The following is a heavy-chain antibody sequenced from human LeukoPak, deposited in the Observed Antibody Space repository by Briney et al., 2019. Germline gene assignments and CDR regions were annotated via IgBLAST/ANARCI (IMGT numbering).Heavy chain of an antibody. Sequence: ASVKVSCKASEYTFIDYYIHWVRQAPGQGLEWMGCIDPHSGGTKYAQKLQGRVTMTRDTSISTASMELSSLRSDDTAVFYCAREYYDSSGTKYAFDIWGQGTLITVSS. CDR1: EYTFIDYY. CDR2: IDPHSGGT. J-gene: IGHJ3*02. V-gene: IGHV1-2*02. D-gene: IGHD3-22*01. CDR3: AREYYDSSGTKYAFDI.